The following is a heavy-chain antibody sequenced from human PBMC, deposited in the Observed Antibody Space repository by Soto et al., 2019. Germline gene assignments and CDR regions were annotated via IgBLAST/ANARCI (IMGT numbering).Heavy chain of an antibody. CDR2: ISYDGGNK. CDR3: AKDMESRFMDWLHYYGMDV. Sequence: PGGSLRLSCAASGVTFSSYGMHGVRQAPGKGQEWVAVISYDGGNKYYADSVKGRFTISRDNSKNMLYLQMNSLRSEDTAVYYCAKDMESRFMDWLHYYGMDVWGQGTAVTVSS. CDR1: GVTFSSYG. V-gene: IGHV3-30*18. J-gene: IGHJ6*02. D-gene: IGHD3-3*01.